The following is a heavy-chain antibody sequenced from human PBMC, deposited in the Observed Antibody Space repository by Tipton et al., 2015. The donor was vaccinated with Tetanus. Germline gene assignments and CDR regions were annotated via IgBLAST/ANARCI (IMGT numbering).Heavy chain of an antibody. Sequence: SLRLSCAASGFTFSSYAMSWVRQAPGKGLEWVSAISGSGGSTYYADSVKGRFTISRDNSKNTLYLQMNSLRAEDTAVYYCAKASITIFGVVIGGYFDYWGQGTLVTVSS. J-gene: IGHJ4*02. CDR1: GFTFSSYA. CDR2: ISGSGGST. D-gene: IGHD3-3*01. V-gene: IGHV3-23*01. CDR3: AKASITIFGVVIGGYFDY.